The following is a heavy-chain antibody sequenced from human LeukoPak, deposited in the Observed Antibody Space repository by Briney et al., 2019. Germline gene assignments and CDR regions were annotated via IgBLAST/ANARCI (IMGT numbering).Heavy chain of an antibody. CDR1: GGSFSDYC. CDR3: ARGVVDYSTRSGYFSH. Sequence: PSETLSLTCAVYGGSFSDYCWSWIRQPPGRGLEWIGEIYSGGSANYNPSLKSRLAISVDTSKSQFSLKLSSLTAADTAVYFRARGVVDYSTRSGYFSHWGQGTLVAVSS. J-gene: IGHJ4*02. CDR2: IYSGGSA. V-gene: IGHV4-34*01. D-gene: IGHD3-22*01.